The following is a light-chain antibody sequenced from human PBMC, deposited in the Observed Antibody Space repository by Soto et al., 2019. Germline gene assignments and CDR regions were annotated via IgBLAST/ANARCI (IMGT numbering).Light chain of an antibody. V-gene: IGLV2-8*01. CDR3: TSYVGSDTGV. J-gene: IGLJ3*02. CDR1: SSDVGAYKY. Sequence: QSALTQPPSASGSPGQSVTISCTGTSSDVGAYKYVSWYQQYPGKAPKLMIYEVSKRPSGVPARFSGSKSGNTASLTVSGLQSEDEADYYCTSYVGSDTGVFGGGTK. CDR2: EVS.